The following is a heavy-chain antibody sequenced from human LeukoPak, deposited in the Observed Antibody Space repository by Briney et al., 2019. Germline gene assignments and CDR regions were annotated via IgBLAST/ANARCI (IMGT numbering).Heavy chain of an antibody. CDR2: IIPIFGTA. D-gene: IGHD1-20*01. Sequence: GASVKVSCKASGGTFSSYAISWVRQAPGQGLEWMGGIIPIFGTANYAQKFQGRVTITADKSTSTAYMELSSLRSEDTAVCYCATDDPANWNPSGGTTFDYWGQGTLVTVSS. V-gene: IGHV1-69*06. CDR3: ATDDPANWNPSGGTTFDY. J-gene: IGHJ4*02. CDR1: GGTFSSYA.